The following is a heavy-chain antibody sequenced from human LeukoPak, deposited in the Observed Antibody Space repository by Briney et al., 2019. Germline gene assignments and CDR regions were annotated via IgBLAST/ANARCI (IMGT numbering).Heavy chain of an antibody. Sequence: GGSLRLSCVVSGFTFNRCWMNWVRQAPGKGLEWVANIKQDGSEKYYVDSVKGRFTISRDNAKNSLYLQMNSLRAEDTAVYYCARDYPSEWELVPPFDYWGQGTLVTVSS. D-gene: IGHD1-26*01. V-gene: IGHV3-7*03. J-gene: IGHJ4*02. CDR3: ARDYPSEWELVPPFDY. CDR2: IKQDGSEK. CDR1: GFTFNRCW.